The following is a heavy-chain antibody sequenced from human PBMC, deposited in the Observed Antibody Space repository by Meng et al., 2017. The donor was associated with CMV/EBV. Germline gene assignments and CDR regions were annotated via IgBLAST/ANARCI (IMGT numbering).Heavy chain of an antibody. CDR1: GFTFSSYW. J-gene: IGHJ6*02. CDR3: ARDIVVAPAATELYYYYYGMDV. D-gene: IGHD2-2*01. Sequence: GESLKISCAASGFTFSSYWMHWVRQAPGKGLVWVSRINSDGSSTSYADSVKGRFTISRDNAKNTLYLQMNSLRAEDTAVYYCARDIVVAPAATELYYYYYGMDVWGQGTTVTVSS. CDR2: INSDGSST. V-gene: IGHV3-74*01.